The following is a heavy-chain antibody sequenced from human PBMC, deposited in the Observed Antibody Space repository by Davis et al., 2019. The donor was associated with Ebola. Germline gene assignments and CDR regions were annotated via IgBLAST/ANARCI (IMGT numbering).Heavy chain of an antibody. Sequence: SVKVSCKASGGTFSNYAFYWVRQAPGQGLEWMGGFVVFFGTATYAQKFQGRLTITADKSTTTAYMELSSLSSEDTAVYYCAIGTEYSSASWMDVWGQGTTVTVSS. D-gene: IGHD6-6*01. V-gene: IGHV1-69*06. CDR2: FVVFFGTA. CDR1: GGTFSNYA. J-gene: IGHJ6*02. CDR3: AIGTEYSSASWMDV.